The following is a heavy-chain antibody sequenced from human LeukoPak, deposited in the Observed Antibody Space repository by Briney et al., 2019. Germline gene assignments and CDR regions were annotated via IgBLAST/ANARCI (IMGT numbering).Heavy chain of an antibody. D-gene: IGHD6-19*01. J-gene: IGHJ6*03. CDR1: GGSISSYY. Sequence: PSETLSLTCTVSGGSISSYYWSWIRQPAGKGLEWIGRIYTSGSTNYNPSLKSRVTMSVDTSKNQFSQKLSSVTAADTAVYYCARDAGSGWSSYYYYYYMDVWGKGTTVTVSS. CDR3: ARDAGSGWSSYYYYYYMDV. CDR2: IYTSGST. V-gene: IGHV4-4*07.